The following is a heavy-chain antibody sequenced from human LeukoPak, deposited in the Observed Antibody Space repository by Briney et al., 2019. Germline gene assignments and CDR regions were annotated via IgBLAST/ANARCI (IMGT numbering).Heavy chain of an antibody. Sequence: PGGPLGLSLAASGSPLISYTRNWFAQPPGKGLKWVSHITKSGSTIYHADSVKGRFTISRDNAKNSLYLQMNSLRDEDTAVYYCARGINYAFDIWGQGTMVTVSS. CDR3: ARGINYAFDI. V-gene: IGHV3-48*02. J-gene: IGHJ3*02. CDR2: ITKSGSTI. D-gene: IGHD1-7*01. CDR1: GSPLISYT.